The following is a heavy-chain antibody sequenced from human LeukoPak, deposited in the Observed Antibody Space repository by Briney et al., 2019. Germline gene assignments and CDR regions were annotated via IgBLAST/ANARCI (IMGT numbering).Heavy chain of an antibody. Sequence: GGSLRLSCAASGFTFSSYWMSWVRQAPGKGLEWVANIKQDGSEKYYVDSVKGRFTISRDNAKNSLYLQMNSLRAEDTAVYYCARGALRFLEWFPHYYYYYGMDVWGQGTTVTVSS. D-gene: IGHD3-3*01. V-gene: IGHV3-7*01. CDR1: GFTFSSYW. CDR2: IKQDGSEK. J-gene: IGHJ6*02. CDR3: ARGALRFLEWFPHYYYYYGMDV.